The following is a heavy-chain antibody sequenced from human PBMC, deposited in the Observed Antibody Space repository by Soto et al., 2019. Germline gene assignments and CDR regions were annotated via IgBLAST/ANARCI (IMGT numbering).Heavy chain of an antibody. J-gene: IGHJ5*02. CDR2: IYSGGST. CDR1: GFTVSSNY. D-gene: IGHD3-16*02. CDR3: AKDATGRSFNLFDP. Sequence: EVQLVESGGGLIQPGGSLRLSCAASGFTVSSNYMSWVRQAPGKGLEWVSVIYSGGSTYYADSVKGRFTISRDNSKNTLYLQMNNLGAEDTAVYYCAKDATGRSFNLFDPCGQGTLVTVSS. V-gene: IGHV3-53*01.